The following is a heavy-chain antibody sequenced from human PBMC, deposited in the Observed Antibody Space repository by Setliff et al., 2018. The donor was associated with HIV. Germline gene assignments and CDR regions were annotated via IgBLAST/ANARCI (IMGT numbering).Heavy chain of an antibody. D-gene: IGHD4-4*01. J-gene: IGHJ3*02. CDR3: ARDGETTVMGDAFDI. V-gene: IGHV4-34*01. CDR1: GGAFSGYY. Sequence: SETLSLTCAVYGGAFSGYYWSWIRQPPGKGLEWIGDINHSGSTNYNPSLKSRLTISVDTSKNQFSLKLSSVTAADTAVYYCARDGETTVMGDAFDIWGQGTMVTVSS. CDR2: INHSGST.